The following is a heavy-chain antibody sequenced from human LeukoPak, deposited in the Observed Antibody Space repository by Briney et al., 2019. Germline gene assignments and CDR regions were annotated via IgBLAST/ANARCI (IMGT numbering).Heavy chain of an antibody. CDR3: VRIRGLGLFDY. J-gene: IGHJ4*02. D-gene: IGHD1-26*01. V-gene: IGHV6-1*01. CDR1: GDSVSNNRAS. CDR2: TYYRSQWFD. Sequence: SQTLSLTCAISGDSVSNNRASWGWIRQSPSRGLEWLGRTYYRSQWFDDYRPSVRSRITINPDTSKNQFSLQMNSVTPEDTAVYYCVRIRGLGLFDYWGQGTLVTVSS.